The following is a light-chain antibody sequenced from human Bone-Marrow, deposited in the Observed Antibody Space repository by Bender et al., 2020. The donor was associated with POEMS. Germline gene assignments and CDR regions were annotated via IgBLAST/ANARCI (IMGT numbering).Light chain of an antibody. CDR3: SSYTSSSTLVL. V-gene: IGLV2-14*02. CDR1: SSDFGPYNL. Sequence: QSALTQAASVSGSPGQSITISCTGASSDFGPYNLVSWYQHHPGKAPKLMIYEVFKRPSGVSDRFSGSKSGNTASLTISGLQAEDEADYYCSSYTSSSTLVLFGGGTKLTVL. J-gene: IGLJ2*01. CDR2: EVF.